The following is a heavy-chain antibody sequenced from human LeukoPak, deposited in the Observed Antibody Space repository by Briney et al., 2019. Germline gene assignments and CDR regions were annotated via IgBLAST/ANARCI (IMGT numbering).Heavy chain of an antibody. J-gene: IGHJ4*02. Sequence: SETLSLTCAVYGGSFSGYYWSWIRQPPGKGLEWIGEINHSGSTNYNPSLKSRVTISVDTSKNQFSLKLSSVTAADTAVYYCASTPRLRCYYDSSGYYYYWGQGTLVTVSS. D-gene: IGHD3-22*01. V-gene: IGHV4-34*01. CDR2: INHSGST. CDR3: ASTPRLRCYYDSSGYYYY. CDR1: GGSFSGYY.